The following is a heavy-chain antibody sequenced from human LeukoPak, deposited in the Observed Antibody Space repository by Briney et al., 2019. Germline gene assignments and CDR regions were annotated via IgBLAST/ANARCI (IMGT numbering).Heavy chain of an antibody. V-gene: IGHV4-34*01. D-gene: IGHD6-6*01. CDR3: ARDQTGSMGIAARGGGFDY. Sequence: SETLSLTCAVYGGSFSGYYWSWIRQPPGKGLEWIGEINHSGSTNYNPSLKSRVTISVDTSKNQFSLKLSSVTAADTAVYYCARDQTGSMGIAARGGGFDYWGQGTLVTVSS. J-gene: IGHJ4*02. CDR2: INHSGST. CDR1: GGSFSGYY.